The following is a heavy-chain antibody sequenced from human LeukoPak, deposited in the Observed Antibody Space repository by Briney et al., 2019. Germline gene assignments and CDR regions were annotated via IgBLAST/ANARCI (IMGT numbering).Heavy chain of an antibody. J-gene: IGHJ4*02. Sequence: SSQTLSLTCTVSGGSISSGDYYWSWIRQPPGKGLEWIGYIYYSGSTYYNPSLKSRVTISVDTSKNQFSLKLSSVTAADTAVYYCARQPGYGDHLFVYWGQGTLVTVSS. CDR1: GGSISSGDYY. D-gene: IGHD4-17*01. V-gene: IGHV4-30-4*01. CDR2: IYYSGST. CDR3: ARQPGYGDHLFVY.